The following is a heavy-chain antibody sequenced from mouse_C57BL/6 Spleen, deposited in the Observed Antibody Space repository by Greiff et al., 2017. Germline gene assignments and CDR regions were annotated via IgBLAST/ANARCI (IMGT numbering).Heavy chain of an antibody. J-gene: IGHJ1*03. Sequence: EVKLVESGEGLVKPGGSLKLSCAASGFTFSSYAMSWVRQTPEKRLEWVAYISSGGDYIYYADTVKGRFTISRDNARNTLYLQMSSLKSEDTAMFYCTRDRGFYSNYRDFDVWGTGTTVTVSS. CDR1: GFTFSSYA. CDR3: TRDRGFYSNYRDFDV. V-gene: IGHV5-9-1*02. CDR2: ISSGGDYI. D-gene: IGHD2-5*01.